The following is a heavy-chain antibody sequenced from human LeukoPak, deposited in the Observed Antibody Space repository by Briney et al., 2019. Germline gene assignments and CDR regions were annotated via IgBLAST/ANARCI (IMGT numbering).Heavy chain of an antibody. CDR3: ARAMKRWLQSYYAFDI. J-gene: IGHJ3*02. Sequence: SETLSLTCIVSAGSISGYNWGWIRQPPGKGLEWIGYISYSGTTRNNPSLKSRLTMSVDKSKNQFSLRLRSVTAADTAVYYCARAMKRWLQSYYAFDIWGQGTMVTVSS. CDR1: AGSISGYN. D-gene: IGHD5-24*01. CDR2: ISYSGTT. V-gene: IGHV4-59*08.